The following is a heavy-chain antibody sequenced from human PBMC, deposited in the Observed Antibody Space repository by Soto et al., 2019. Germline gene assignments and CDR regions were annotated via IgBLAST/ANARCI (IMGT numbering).Heavy chain of an antibody. D-gene: IGHD3-22*01. CDR2: INAGNGNT. Sequence: ASVKVSCKASGYTFTNFAMHWVRQAPGQRLEWMGWINAGNGNTKYSQKFQGRVTITRDTSASTAYMELSSLRSEDTAVYYCASQNYYDSSGYRYYYYGMDVWGQGTTVTVSS. CDR3: ASQNYYDSSGYRYYYYGMDV. V-gene: IGHV1-3*01. CDR1: GYTFTNFA. J-gene: IGHJ6*02.